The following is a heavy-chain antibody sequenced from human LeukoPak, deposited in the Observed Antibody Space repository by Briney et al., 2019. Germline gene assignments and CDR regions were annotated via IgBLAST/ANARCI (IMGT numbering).Heavy chain of an antibody. CDR3: ARIVGATLTGGVGFDY. CDR2: IYTSGST. V-gene: IGHV4-59*10. Sequence: SETLSLTCAVYGGSFSGYYWSWIRQPPGKGLEWIGRIYTSGSTNYNPSLKSRVTISVDTSKNQFSLKLSSVTAADTAVYYCARIVGATLTGGVGFDYWGQGTLVTVSS. CDR1: GGSFSGYY. D-gene: IGHD1-26*01. J-gene: IGHJ4*02.